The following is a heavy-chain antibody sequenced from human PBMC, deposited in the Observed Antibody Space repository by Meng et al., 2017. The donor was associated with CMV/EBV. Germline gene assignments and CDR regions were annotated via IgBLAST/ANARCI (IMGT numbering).Heavy chain of an antibody. CDR2: IYWDDDK. CDR3: AHRLHGSGSYYPYYFDY. V-gene: IGHV2-5*02. D-gene: IGHD3-10*01. J-gene: IGHJ4*02. Sequence: QITFKESGPTLVKPTQTLPLTCTFSGFSLSTSVVGVGWIRQPPGKALEWLALIYWDDDKRYSPSLKSRLTITKATSKNQVVLTMTNMDPVDTATYYCAHRLHGSGSYYPYYFDYWGQGTLVTVSS. CDR1: GFSLSTSVVG.